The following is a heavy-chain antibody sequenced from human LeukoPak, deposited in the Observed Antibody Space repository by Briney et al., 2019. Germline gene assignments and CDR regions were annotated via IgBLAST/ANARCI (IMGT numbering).Heavy chain of an antibody. Sequence: ASVKVSCKVSGYTLTELSMHWVRQAPGKGLEWVGGFDPEDGETIYAQKFQGRVTMTEDTSTDTAYMELSSLRSEDTAVYYCATTPENVRGVANWFDPWGQGTLVTVSS. V-gene: IGHV1-24*01. J-gene: IGHJ5*02. CDR1: GYTLTELS. CDR3: ATTPENVRGVANWFDP. D-gene: IGHD3-10*01. CDR2: FDPEDGET.